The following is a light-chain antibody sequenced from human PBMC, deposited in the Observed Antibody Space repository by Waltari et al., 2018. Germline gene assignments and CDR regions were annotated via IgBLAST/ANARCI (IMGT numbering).Light chain of an antibody. CDR3: MQGTHWLT. Sequence: DVVMTQSPLSMPVTLGQPASISCRSSQSLVHSDGTTYLNWFQQRPGKSPRRLIYKVSKRDSGVPDRFSGSGSGTDFTLKISRVEAEDVGVYYGMQGTHWLTFGPGTKVDIK. CDR1: QSLVHSDGTTY. V-gene: IGKV2-30*02. CDR2: KVS. J-gene: IGKJ3*01.